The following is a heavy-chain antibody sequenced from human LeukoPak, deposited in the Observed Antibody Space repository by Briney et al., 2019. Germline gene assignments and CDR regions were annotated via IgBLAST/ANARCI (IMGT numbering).Heavy chain of an antibody. Sequence: ASVKVSCKASGYIFSDYYVQWVRQAPGQGLEWMGYINPDSGDTKYAQNFQGRITMTRDTSISTAYMELRLLRSDDTAVYYCARGESPYVAVAGWFDPWGQGTLVTVSS. V-gene: IGHV1-2*02. J-gene: IGHJ5*02. CDR3: ARGESPYVAVAGWFDP. CDR1: GYIFSDYY. CDR2: INPDSGDT. D-gene: IGHD6-19*01.